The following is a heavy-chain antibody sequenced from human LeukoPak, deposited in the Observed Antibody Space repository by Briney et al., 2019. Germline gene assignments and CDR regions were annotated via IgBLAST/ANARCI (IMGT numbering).Heavy chain of an antibody. J-gene: IGHJ5*02. D-gene: IGHD2/OR15-2a*01. CDR1: GFSISSGYY. Sequence: PSETLSLTCAVPGFSISSGYYWGWIRQTPGKGLEWIGSIHHSGDTDYNPPLKSRVTISVHTSNNQFSLQLRSVTAADTAVYYCARFNSLITYGGWFDPWGQGTLVTVSS. CDR2: IHHSGDT. V-gene: IGHV4-38-2*01. CDR3: ARFNSLITYGGWFDP.